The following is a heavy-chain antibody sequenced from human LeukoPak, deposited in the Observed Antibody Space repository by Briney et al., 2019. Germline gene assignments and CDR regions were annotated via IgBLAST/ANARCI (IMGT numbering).Heavy chain of an antibody. CDR3: AREDCTNGVCFYGMDV. Sequence: SVKVSCKASGGTFSSYAISWVRQAPGQGLEWMGGIIPIFGAANYAQKFQGRVTITADESTSTAYMELSSLRSEDTAVYYCAREDCTNGVCFYGMDVWGQGTTVTVSS. J-gene: IGHJ6*02. V-gene: IGHV1-69*01. CDR2: IIPIFGAA. CDR1: GGTFSSYA. D-gene: IGHD2-8*01.